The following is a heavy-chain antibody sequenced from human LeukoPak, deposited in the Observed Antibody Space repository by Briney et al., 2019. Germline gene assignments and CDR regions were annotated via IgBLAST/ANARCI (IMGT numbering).Heavy chain of an antibody. D-gene: IGHD2-15*01. CDR1: GGTFSSYA. CDR2: IIPIFGTA. V-gene: IGHV1-69*13. Sequence: SVKVSCKASGGTFSSYAISWVRQAPGQGLEWMGGIIPIFGTANYAQKFQGRVTITADESTSTAYMELSRLRSDDTAVYYCARDIVVVVAALDYWGQGTLVTVSS. J-gene: IGHJ4*02. CDR3: ARDIVVVVAALDY.